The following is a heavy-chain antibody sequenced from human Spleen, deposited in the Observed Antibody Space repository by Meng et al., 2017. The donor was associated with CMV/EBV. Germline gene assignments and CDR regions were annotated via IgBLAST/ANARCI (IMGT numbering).Heavy chain of an antibody. J-gene: IGHJ4*02. CDR1: GCTFSSYS. CDR2: ISSSSSTI. V-gene: IGHV3-48*04. Sequence: GESLKISCAASGCTFSSYSMNWVRQAPGKGLEWVSYISSSSSTIYYADSVKGRFTISRDNAKNSLYLHVNSLRAEDTAVYYCAREDGGLPAAGYILFDYWGQGTLVTVSS. CDR3: AREDGGLPAAGYILFDY. D-gene: IGHD6-13*01.